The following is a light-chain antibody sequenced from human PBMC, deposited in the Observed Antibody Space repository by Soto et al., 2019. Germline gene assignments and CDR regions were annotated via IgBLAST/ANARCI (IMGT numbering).Light chain of an antibody. Sequence: DIQMTQSPSSLSASVGDRVTISCRSSENIRNYLIWYRQKPGKAPALLMYVGSTLESGVPSRFSGSGLGTDFTLTIKSLQPEEFGVYYCQQSYIVPYPFGRRNSLDI. CDR2: VGS. V-gene: IGKV1-39*01. CDR1: ENIRNY. CDR3: QQSYIVPYP. J-gene: IGKJ2*01.